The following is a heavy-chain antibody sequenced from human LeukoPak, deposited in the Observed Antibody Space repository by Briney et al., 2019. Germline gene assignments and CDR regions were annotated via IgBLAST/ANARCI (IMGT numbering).Heavy chain of an antibody. Sequence: GGSLRLSCAASGFTFSSYSMNWVRQAPGKGLEWVSSITTSSSYIYYADSVKGRFTISRDNAKNSLYLQMNSLRAEDTAVYYCARDLGGYSYGSHFDYWGQGTLVTVSS. D-gene: IGHD5-18*01. CDR1: GFTFSSYS. CDR3: ARDLGGYSYGSHFDY. CDR2: ITTSSSYI. V-gene: IGHV3-21*01. J-gene: IGHJ4*02.